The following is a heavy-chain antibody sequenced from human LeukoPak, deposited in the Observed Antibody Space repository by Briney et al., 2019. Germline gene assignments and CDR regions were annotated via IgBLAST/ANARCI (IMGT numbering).Heavy chain of an antibody. D-gene: IGHD1-26*01. CDR2: VFYSGNA. V-gene: IGHV4-39*07. J-gene: IGHJ1*01. Sequence: SETLSLTCTVSGGSISDSSYYWGWIRQPPGKGLECIGSVFYSGNAYYNPSLKRRVTISVDTSQNQFSLRLSAVTTADTAIYYCARDGGGSNYFFHHWGQGTLVTVSS. CDR3: ARDGGGSNYFFHH. CDR1: GGSISDSSYY.